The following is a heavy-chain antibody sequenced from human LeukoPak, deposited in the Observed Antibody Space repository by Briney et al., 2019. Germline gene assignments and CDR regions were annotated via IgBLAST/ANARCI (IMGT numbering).Heavy chain of an antibody. CDR2: ITRSSTST. CDR3: ARDDWNDAPGGFDP. D-gene: IGHD1-1*01. CDR1: GFTFSSYS. V-gene: IGHV3-21*01. J-gene: IGHJ5*02. Sequence: GGSLRLSCAASGFTFSSYSMNWVRQAPGKGLEWVSSITRSSTSTYYTDSVRGRFTISRDNAKNSLYLQMNSLRAEDTAVYYCARDDWNDAPGGFDPWGQGTLVTVSS.